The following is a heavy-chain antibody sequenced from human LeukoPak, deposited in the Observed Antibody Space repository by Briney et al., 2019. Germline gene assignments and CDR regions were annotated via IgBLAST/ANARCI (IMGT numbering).Heavy chain of an antibody. CDR3: AKDDFDPIAVAGRAFDY. J-gene: IGHJ4*02. CDR2: IRYDGNSK. V-gene: IGHV3-30*02. D-gene: IGHD6-19*01. CDR1: GFTFSSYG. Sequence: PGGSLRLSCAASGFTFSSYGMHWVRQAPGKGLEWVAFIRYDGNSKYYADSVKGRFTISRDNSKNTLYLQMNSLRAEDTAVYYCAKDDFDPIAVAGRAFDYWGQGTLVTVSS.